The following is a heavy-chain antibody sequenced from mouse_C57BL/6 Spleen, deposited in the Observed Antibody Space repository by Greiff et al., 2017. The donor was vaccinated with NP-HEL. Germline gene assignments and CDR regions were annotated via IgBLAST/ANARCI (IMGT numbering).Heavy chain of an antibody. D-gene: IGHD1-1*01. Sequence: ESGPGLVKPSQSLSLTCSVTGYSITSGYYWNWIRQFPGNKLEWMGYISYDGSNNYNPSLKNRISITRDTSKNQFFLKLNSVTTEDTATYYCAREGSSYGWFAYWGQGTLVTVSA. CDR1: GYSITSGYY. V-gene: IGHV3-6*01. CDR3: AREGSSYGWFAY. CDR2: ISYDGSN. J-gene: IGHJ3*01.